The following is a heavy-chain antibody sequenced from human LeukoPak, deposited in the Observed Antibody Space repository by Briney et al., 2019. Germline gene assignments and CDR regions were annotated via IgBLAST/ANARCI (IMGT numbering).Heavy chain of an antibody. D-gene: IGHD5-18*01. V-gene: IGHV3-7*01. CDR2: IKDDGSGK. Sequence: PGGSLRLSCAASGFTFSTSWMTWARQAPGKGLEWVASIKDDGSGKNYVDSVKGRFTISRDNAKNSLYLQMNSLGVEDTAVYYCTNLGYTDWGQGTLVTVSS. CDR1: GFTFSTSW. J-gene: IGHJ4*02. CDR3: TNLGYTD.